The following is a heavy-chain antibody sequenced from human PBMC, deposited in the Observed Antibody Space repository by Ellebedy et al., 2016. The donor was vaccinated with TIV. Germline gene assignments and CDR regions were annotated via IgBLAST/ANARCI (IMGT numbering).Heavy chain of an antibody. J-gene: IGHJ4*02. D-gene: IGHD3-22*01. CDR1: GGSIRGSTYY. Sequence: MPSETLSLTCTVSGGSIRGSTYYWGWIRQPPGKGLEWIGSMYYSGSTYYNPSHKSRVTMSVDTSKNEISLKVSSVTAADTAVYYCATRGYYYDSSGYPPGSFDYWGQGNLVTVSS. V-gene: IGHV4-39*01. CDR2: MYYSGST. CDR3: ATRGYYYDSSGYPPGSFDY.